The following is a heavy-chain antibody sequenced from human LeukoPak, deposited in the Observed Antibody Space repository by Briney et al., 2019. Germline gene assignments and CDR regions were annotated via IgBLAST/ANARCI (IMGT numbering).Heavy chain of an antibody. D-gene: IGHD1-26*01. CDR3: AKLLVGANPGGDAFDI. CDR2: IWYDGSNK. Sequence: PGRSLRLSCAASGFTFSSYGMHWVRQAPGKGLEWVAVIWYDGSNKYYADSVKGRFTISRDNSKNTLYLQMNSLRAEDTAVYYCAKLLVGANPGGDAFDIWGQGTMVTVSS. J-gene: IGHJ3*02. CDR1: GFTFSSYG. V-gene: IGHV3-33*06.